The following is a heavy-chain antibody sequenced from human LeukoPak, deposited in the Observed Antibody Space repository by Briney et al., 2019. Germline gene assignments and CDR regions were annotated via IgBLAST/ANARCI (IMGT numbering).Heavy chain of an antibody. CDR1: GGSISSGGYY. D-gene: IGHD2-2*01. Sequence: PSETLSLTCTVSGGSISSGGYYWSWIRQHPGKGLEWIGYIYYSGSTYYNPSLKSRVTISVDTSKNQFSLKLSSVTAADTAVYYCARGRPLGYCSSTSCFGYRGWFDPWGQGTLVTVSS. CDR3: ARGRPLGYCSSTSCFGYRGWFDP. V-gene: IGHV4-31*03. CDR2: IYYSGST. J-gene: IGHJ5*02.